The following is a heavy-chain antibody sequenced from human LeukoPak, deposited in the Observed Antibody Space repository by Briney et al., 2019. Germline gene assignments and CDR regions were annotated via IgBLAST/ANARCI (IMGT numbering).Heavy chain of an antibody. D-gene: IGHD6-13*01. CDR2: IYHSGST. J-gene: IGHJ3*02. CDR1: GFTFSSYAM. CDR3: ARGKVSSSWYRFRAFDI. V-gene: IGHV4-4*02. Sequence: GSLRLSCAASGFTFSSYAMSWVRQAPGKGLEWIGEIYHSGSTNYNPSLKSRVTISVDKSKNQFSLKLSSVTAADTAVYYCARGKVSSSWYRFRAFDIWGQGTMVTVSS.